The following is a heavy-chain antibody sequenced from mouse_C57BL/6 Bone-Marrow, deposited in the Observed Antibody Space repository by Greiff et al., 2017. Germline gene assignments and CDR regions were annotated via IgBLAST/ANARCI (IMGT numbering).Heavy chain of an antibody. CDR3: ALYYGSSYGYFDV. V-gene: IGHV1-59*01. J-gene: IGHJ1*03. CDR1: GYTFTSYW. D-gene: IGHD1-1*01. Sequence: VQLQQSGAELVRPGTSVKLSCKASGYTFTSYWMHWVKQRPGQGLEWIGVIDPSDSYTNYNQKFKGKATLTVDTSSSTAYMRLSSLTSEDSAVYECALYYGSSYGYFDVWGTGTTVTVSS. CDR2: IDPSDSYT.